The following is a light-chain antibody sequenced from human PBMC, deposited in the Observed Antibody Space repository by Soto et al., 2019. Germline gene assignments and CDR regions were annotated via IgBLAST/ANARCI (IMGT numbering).Light chain of an antibody. CDR3: QQANSFPLT. CDR1: QALKF. CDR2: EAT. V-gene: IGKV1-12*01. Sequence: DIQMTQSPSSVSASVGDTVTITCRASQALKFLAWYQQKPGKAPRLLIYEATNLQSGVPPRFSGSGSGTDFTLTISSLQPEDFATYYCQQANSFPLTFGGGTKVDIK. J-gene: IGKJ4*01.